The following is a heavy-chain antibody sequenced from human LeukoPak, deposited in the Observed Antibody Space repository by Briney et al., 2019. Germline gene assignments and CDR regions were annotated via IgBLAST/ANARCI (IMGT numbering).Heavy chain of an antibody. CDR1: GYTFTSYY. CDR2: IIPIFGTA. V-gene: IGHV1-69*13. CDR3: AKYSSGYYGLDY. J-gene: IGHJ4*02. Sequence: SVKVSCKASGYTFTSYYMHWVRQAPGQGLEWMGGIIPIFGTANYAQKFQGRVTITADESTSTAYMELSSLRSEDTAVYYCAKYSSGYYGLDYWGQGTLVTVSS. D-gene: IGHD3-22*01.